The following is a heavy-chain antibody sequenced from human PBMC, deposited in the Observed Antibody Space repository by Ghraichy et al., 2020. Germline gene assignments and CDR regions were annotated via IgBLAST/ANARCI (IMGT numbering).Heavy chain of an antibody. CDR2: IKQDGSEK. J-gene: IGHJ6*02. V-gene: IGHV3-7*01. D-gene: IGHD3-9*01. CDR3: ARARYDILTGYYNAYYYYGMDV. Sequence: GGSLRLSCAASGFTFSSYWMSWVRQAPGKGLEWVANIKQDGSEKYYVDSVKVRFTISRDNAKNSLYLQMNSLRAEDTAVYYCARARYDILTGYYNAYYYYGMDVWGQGTTVTVSS. CDR1: GFTFSSYW.